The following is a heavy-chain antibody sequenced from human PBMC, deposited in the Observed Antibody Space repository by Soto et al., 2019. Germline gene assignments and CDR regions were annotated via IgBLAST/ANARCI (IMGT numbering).Heavy chain of an antibody. J-gene: IGHJ5*02. CDR3: AYRQEYRDSWNSGWFDP. V-gene: IGHV2-5*02. Sequence: QTTLKESGPTLVIPTQTLTLTCTLSGFSLSTRGVGVGWIRQAPGKALEWLGVIYRAEDKRYNPSLKTRFTITRDSSTKQVLLTMTNMDPVDTATYYCAYRQEYRDSWNSGWFDPWGQGTLVTVSS. CDR2: IYRAEDK. CDR1: GFSLSTRGVG. D-gene: IGHD1-7*01.